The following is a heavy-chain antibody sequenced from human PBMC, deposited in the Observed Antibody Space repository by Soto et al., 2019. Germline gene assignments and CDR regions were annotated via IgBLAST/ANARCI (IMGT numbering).Heavy chain of an antibody. CDR2: IYHSGST. D-gene: IGHD3-10*01. Sequence: PSETLSLTCAVSGGSISSSNWWSWVRQPPGKGLEWIGEIYHSGSTNYNPSLKSRVTISVDKSKNQFSLKLSSVTAADTAVYYCARVLLWFGELYYYGMDVWGQGTTVTVSS. V-gene: IGHV4-4*02. CDR1: GGSISSSNW. CDR3: ARVLLWFGELYYYGMDV. J-gene: IGHJ6*02.